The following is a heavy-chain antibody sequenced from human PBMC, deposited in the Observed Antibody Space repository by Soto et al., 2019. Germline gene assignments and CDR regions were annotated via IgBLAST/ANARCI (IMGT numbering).Heavy chain of an antibody. V-gene: IGHV4-39*01. CDR3: ATSNWFDP. J-gene: IGHJ5*02. CDR2: IYYSGST. Sequence: QLQLQESGPGLVKPSETLSLTCTVSGGSISSRGYYWGWIRQPPGKGLEWIGTIYYSGSTYYNPSLKSRVTISVDTSKNQFPLTLSSVTAADTAVYYCATSNWFDPWGQGTLVTVSS. CDR1: GGSISSRGYY.